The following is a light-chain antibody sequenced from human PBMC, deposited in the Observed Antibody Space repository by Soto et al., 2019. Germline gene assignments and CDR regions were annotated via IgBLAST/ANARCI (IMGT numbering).Light chain of an antibody. CDR2: GNS. CDR1: SSNIGAGYD. Sequence: QSALAQPPSVSGAPGQRVTISCTGSSSNIGAGYDVHWYQQLPGTAPKLLIYGNSNRPSGVPDRFSGSKSGTSASLAITGLQAKDEADYYCQSYDSSLSGYVFGTGTKSPS. V-gene: IGLV1-40*01. J-gene: IGLJ1*01. CDR3: QSYDSSLSGYV.